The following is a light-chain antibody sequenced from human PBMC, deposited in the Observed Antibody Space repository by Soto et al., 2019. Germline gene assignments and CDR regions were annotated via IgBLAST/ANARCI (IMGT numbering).Light chain of an antibody. Sequence: EIVLTQSPGTLSLSPGEGAALSCRTSQSISSSYLAWYQQKPGQAPRLLIYAASSRATGIPDRFSGRGSGTDFALTISRREPEDFAVYYCQLYGGSHMFSFGQGTKLEIK. CDR1: QSISSSY. J-gene: IGKJ2*01. CDR3: QLYGGSHMFS. CDR2: AAS. V-gene: IGKV3-20*01.